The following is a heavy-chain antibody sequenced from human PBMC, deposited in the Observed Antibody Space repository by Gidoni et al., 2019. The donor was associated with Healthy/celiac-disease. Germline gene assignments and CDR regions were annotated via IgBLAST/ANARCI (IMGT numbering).Heavy chain of an antibody. V-gene: IGHV3-9*01. CDR2: ISWNSGSI. Sequence: EVQLVASGGGLVQHGRSLRLSCADSGFTFDASSMHWVRHAPGKGLGWVSGISWNSGSIVYADSVKGRFTISRDNAKNSMYLQMNSLRAEDTALYYCAKDMGDDIVVVPAAIWGYYYYGMDVWGQGTTVTVSS. CDR3: AKDMGDDIVVVPAAIWGYYYYGMDV. CDR1: GFTFDASS. J-gene: IGHJ6*02. D-gene: IGHD2-2*02.